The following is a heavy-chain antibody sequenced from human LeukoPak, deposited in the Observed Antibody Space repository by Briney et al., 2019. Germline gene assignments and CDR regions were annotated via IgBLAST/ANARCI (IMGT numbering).Heavy chain of an antibody. V-gene: IGHV3-15*01. CDR3: TTELVWFGVLAH. CDR1: GFTFTNAL. Sequence: PVGSLRLSCAGSGFTFTNALMTWVRQAPGKGLEGVGRIKNKTDGRTTDYAAHVKDRLTISRDDSKSTLYLQMNSLQTEDTGVYYCTTELVWFGVLAHWGQGTLATVSS. D-gene: IGHD3-10*01. CDR2: IKNKTDGRTT. J-gene: IGHJ4*02.